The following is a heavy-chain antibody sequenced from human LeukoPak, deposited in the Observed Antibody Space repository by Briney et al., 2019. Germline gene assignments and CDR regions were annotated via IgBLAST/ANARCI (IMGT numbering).Heavy chain of an antibody. V-gene: IGHV6-1*01. J-gene: IGHJ4*02. Sequence: PSQTLSLPCAISGDIYSINSAAWNWIRQSPSRGLEWLGRTYYRSKWYNDYAGSVKSRLTINPDTSKNQFSLQLNSVTPEEAAVYYCARDSFRLFDYWGQGTLVTVSS. CDR1: GDIYSINSAA. CDR2: TYYRSKWYN. CDR3: ARDSFRLFDY.